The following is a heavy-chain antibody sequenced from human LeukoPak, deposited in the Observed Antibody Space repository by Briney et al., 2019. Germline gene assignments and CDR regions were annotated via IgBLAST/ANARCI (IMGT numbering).Heavy chain of an antibody. V-gene: IGHV3-30*02. J-gene: IGHJ5*02. CDR1: GFIFSSYG. Sequence: GGSLRLSCAASGFIFSSYGMHWVRQAPGKGLEWVAFIRYDGNNKKYADSVKGRFTISRDNSKNTLYLQMNSLRAEDTAVYYCARDYYDSSGYSWGQGTLVTVSS. CDR2: IRYDGNNK. CDR3: ARDYYDSSGYS. D-gene: IGHD3-22*01.